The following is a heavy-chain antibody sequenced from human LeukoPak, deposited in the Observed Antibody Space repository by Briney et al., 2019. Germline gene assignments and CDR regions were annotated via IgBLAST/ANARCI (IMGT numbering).Heavy chain of an antibody. CDR2: INPNSGGT. D-gene: IGHD3-10*01. J-gene: IGHJ4*02. CDR1: GYTFTGYY. Sequence: ASVTVSCMASGYTFTGYYMHWVRQAPGQGLEWMGWINPNSGGTNYAQKFQGRVTITRDTSISTAYMELSRLRSDDTAVYYCARVTLLWFGEFYPIDYWGQGTLVTVSS. V-gene: IGHV1-2*02. CDR3: ARVTLLWFGEFYPIDY.